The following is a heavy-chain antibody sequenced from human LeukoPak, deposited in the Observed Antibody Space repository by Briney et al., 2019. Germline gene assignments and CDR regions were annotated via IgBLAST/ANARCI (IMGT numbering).Heavy chain of an antibody. CDR1: GFTFSSYG. Sequence: GGSLRLSCAASGFTFSSYGMHWVRQAPGKGLEWVAFTRYDGSNKYYADSVKGRFTISRDNSKNTLYLQMNSLRAEDTAVYYCAKEVYDFWSGYRVYYMDVWGKGTTVTVSS. V-gene: IGHV3-30*02. CDR3: AKEVYDFWSGYRVYYMDV. J-gene: IGHJ6*03. D-gene: IGHD3-3*01. CDR2: TRYDGSNK.